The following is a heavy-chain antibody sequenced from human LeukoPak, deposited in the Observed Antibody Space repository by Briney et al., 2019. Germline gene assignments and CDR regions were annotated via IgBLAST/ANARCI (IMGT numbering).Heavy chain of an antibody. V-gene: IGHV3-23*01. Sequence: GGSLRLSCAASGFTFSSYAMSWVRQAPGKGLEWVSAISGSGGSTYYADSVKGRFTISRDNSKNTLYLQMNSLRAEDTAVYYCAKILDYYDSSGYPYDAFDIWGQGTMVTVSS. D-gene: IGHD3-22*01. CDR3: AKILDYYDSSGYPYDAFDI. CDR1: GFTFSSYA. CDR2: ISGSGGST. J-gene: IGHJ3*02.